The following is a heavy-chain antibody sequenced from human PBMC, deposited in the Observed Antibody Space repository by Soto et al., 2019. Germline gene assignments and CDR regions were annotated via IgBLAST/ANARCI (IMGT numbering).Heavy chain of an antibody. V-gene: IGHV4-61*01. J-gene: IGHJ3*02. CDR1: GGSVSSGNYY. CDR3: ARVWGGAFDI. Sequence: SETLSLTCTVSGGSVSSGNYYWSWIRQPPGKGLEWIGYFYYTGSINYNPSLKSRVTIFIDASKNQFSLTLYSVTAADTAVYYCARVWGGAFDIWGQGTMVT. D-gene: IGHD3-10*01. CDR2: FYYTGSI.